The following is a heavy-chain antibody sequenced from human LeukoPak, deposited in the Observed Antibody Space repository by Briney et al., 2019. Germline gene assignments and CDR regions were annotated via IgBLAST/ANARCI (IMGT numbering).Heavy chain of an antibody. CDR3: ASHYDSSGYYYYYFDY. Sequence: ASVKVSCKASGGTFSSYASSWVRQAPGQGLEWMGGIIPIFGTANYAQKFQGRVTITADESTSTAYMELSSLRSEDTAVYYCASHYDSSGYYYYYFDYWGQGTLVTVSS. CDR2: IIPIFGTA. CDR1: GGTFSSYA. V-gene: IGHV1-69*13. J-gene: IGHJ4*02. D-gene: IGHD3-22*01.